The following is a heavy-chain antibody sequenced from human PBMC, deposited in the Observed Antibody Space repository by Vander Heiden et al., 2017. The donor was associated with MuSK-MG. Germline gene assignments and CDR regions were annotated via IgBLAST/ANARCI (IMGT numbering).Heavy chain of an antibody. CDR2: ISGSGGST. V-gene: IGHV3-23*01. CDR3: AKSLELGKKYYYYYYMDV. D-gene: IGHD1-7*01. Sequence: EVQLLESGGGLVQPGGSLRLSCAASGFTFSSYAMSWVRQAPGKGLEWVSAISGSGGSTYYADSVKGRFTVSRDNSKNALYLQMSSLSAEDTAVYYCAKSLELGKKYYYYYYMDVWGKGTTVTVSS. CDR1: GFTFSSYA. J-gene: IGHJ6*03.